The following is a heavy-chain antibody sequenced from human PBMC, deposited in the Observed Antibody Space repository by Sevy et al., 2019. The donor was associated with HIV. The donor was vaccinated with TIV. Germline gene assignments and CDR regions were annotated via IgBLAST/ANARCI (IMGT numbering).Heavy chain of an antibody. CDR2: ISGSSTTI. V-gene: IGHV3-48*01. J-gene: IGHJ5*02. D-gene: IGHD6-13*01. Sequence: GGSLRLSCVGSGFTFREYSMNWVRQAPGKGLEWFSYISGSSTTIEHADSGKGRFSISRDNADNSVFLQMNRLRVEDTAVYYCARSLAAAENWFDPWGQGTLVTVSS. CDR1: GFTFREYS. CDR3: ARSLAAAENWFDP.